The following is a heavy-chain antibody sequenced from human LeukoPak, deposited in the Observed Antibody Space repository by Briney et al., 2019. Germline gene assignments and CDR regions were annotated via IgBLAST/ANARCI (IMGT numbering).Heavy chain of an antibody. CDR2: IYHSGST. CDR3: ASPPLLWLSGYDAFDI. D-gene: IGHD2-21*01. Sequence: ASETLSLTCAVSGYSNSSGYYWGWIRQPPGKGLEWIGSIYHSGSTYYNPSLKSRVTISVDTSKNQFSLKLSSVTAADTAVYYCASPPLLWLSGYDAFDIWGKGTMVTVSS. V-gene: IGHV4-38-2*01. J-gene: IGHJ3*02. CDR1: GYSNSSGYY.